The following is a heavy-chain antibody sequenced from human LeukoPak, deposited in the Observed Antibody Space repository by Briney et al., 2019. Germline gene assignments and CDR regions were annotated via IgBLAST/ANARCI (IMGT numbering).Heavy chain of an antibody. Sequence: GGSLRLSCAASGFTFSSYSMNLVRQAPGEGLEWVSSISSSSSYIYYADSVKGRFTISRDNDKNSLYLQMNSLRAEDTAVYYCARDSVELPNDYWGQGTLVTVSS. CDR2: ISSSSSYI. CDR3: ARDSVELPNDY. J-gene: IGHJ4*02. V-gene: IGHV3-21*01. D-gene: IGHD1-26*01. CDR1: GFTFSSYS.